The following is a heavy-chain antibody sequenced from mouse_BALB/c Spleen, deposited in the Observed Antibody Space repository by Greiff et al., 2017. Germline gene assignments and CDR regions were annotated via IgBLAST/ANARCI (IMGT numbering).Heavy chain of an antibody. V-gene: IGHV1-80*01. CDR1: GYAFSSYW. D-gene: IGHD1-1*01. CDR3: ARWHYYGMGWYFDV. Sequence: QVQLQQSGAELVRPGSSVKISCKASGYAFSSYWMNWVKQRPGQGLEWIGQIYPGDGDTNYNGKFKGKATLTADKSSSTAYMQLSSLTSEDSAVYFCARWHYYGMGWYFDVWGAGTTVTVSS. J-gene: IGHJ1*01. CDR2: IYPGDGDT.